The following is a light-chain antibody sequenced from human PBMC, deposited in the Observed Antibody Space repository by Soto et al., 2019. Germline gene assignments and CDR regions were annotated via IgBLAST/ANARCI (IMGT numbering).Light chain of an antibody. V-gene: IGKV3-11*01. CDR2: DAS. J-gene: IGKJ4*01. Sequence: EIVLTQSPATLSLSPGERGTLACRASQSVSSYLAWYQQKPGQAPRLLIYDASSRAIGVAARFSGSGSGTDFTLTISSLEPEDFAVYYCQQRSNWPLPVGGGTKVEI. CDR1: QSVSSY. CDR3: QQRSNWPLP.